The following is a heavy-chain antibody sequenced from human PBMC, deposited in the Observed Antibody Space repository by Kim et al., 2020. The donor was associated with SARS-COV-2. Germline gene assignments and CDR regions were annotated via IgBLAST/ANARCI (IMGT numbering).Heavy chain of an antibody. CDR3: ARAHCSSTSCFYYFDY. CDR2: ISSSSSYI. J-gene: IGHJ4*02. V-gene: IGHV3-21*01. D-gene: IGHD2-2*01. CDR1: GFTFSSYS. Sequence: GGSLRLSCAASGFTFSSYSMNWVRQAPGKGLEWVSSISSSSSYIYYADSVKGRFTISRDNAKNSLYLQMNSLRAEDTAVYYCARAHCSSTSCFYYFDYWGQGTLVTVSS.